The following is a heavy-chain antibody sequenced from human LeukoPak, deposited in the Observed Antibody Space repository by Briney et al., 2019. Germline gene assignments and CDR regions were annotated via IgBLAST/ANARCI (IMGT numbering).Heavy chain of an antibody. CDR3: ARQPISGWDFDH. V-gene: IGHV4-34*01. J-gene: IGHJ4*02. D-gene: IGHD6-19*01. Sequence: PSETLSLTCAVYGGSFSGYYWSWIRQPPGKGLEWIGEINHSGSTNYSPSLKSRVTISLDTSKNQFSLTVNSVTAADTAVYYCARQPISGWDFDHWGQGTLVTVSS. CDR2: INHSGST. CDR1: GGSFSGYY.